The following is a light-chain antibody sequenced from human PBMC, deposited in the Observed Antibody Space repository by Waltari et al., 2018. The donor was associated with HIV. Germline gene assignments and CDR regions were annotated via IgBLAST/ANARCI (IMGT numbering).Light chain of an antibody. CDR2: EVN. J-gene: IGLJ2*01. CDR1: SSDVGSYNL. V-gene: IGLV2-23*02. Sequence: QSALTQPASVSGSPGQSITMSCTGTSSDVGSYNLVSWYQQHPATAPKLIIYEVNKRPPGITNRFSGFKSGNTASLTITGLQAEDEADYHCCSYAIGGTFVFGGGTKVTVL. CDR3: CSYAIGGTFV.